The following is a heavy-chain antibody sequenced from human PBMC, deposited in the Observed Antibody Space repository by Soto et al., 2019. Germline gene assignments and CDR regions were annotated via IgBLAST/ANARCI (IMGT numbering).Heavy chain of an antibody. CDR3: ASLNGMDV. Sequence: QVQLVQSGAEVKKPGSSVKVSCKPSGGTFSSITITWVRQAPGQGLEWMGRVTPILGITTYAQKFQGRVTITADKSTRTAYMELSSLRSDDTAVYYCASLNGMDVWGQGTTVTVSS. CDR2: VTPILGIT. J-gene: IGHJ6*02. CDR1: GGTFSSIT. V-gene: IGHV1-69*02.